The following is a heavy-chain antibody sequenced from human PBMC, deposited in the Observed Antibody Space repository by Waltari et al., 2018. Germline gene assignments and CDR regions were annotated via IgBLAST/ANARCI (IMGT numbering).Heavy chain of an antibody. J-gene: IGHJ3*02. CDR2: IYYSGST. V-gene: IGHV4-59*01. CDR3: ARVLSRYSGSYGCAFDI. D-gene: IGHD1-26*01. CDR1: GGSISSYY. Sequence: QVQLQESGPGLVKPSETLSLTCTVSGGSISSYYWSWIRQPPGKGLEWIGYIYYSGSTNYNPSRKSRVTISVDTSKNQFSLKLSSVTAADTAVYYCARVLSRYSGSYGCAFDIWGQGTMVTVSS.